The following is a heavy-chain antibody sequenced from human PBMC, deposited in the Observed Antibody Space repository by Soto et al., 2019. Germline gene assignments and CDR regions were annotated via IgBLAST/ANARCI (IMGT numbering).Heavy chain of an antibody. Sequence: QVQLVQSGAEVKKPGSSVKVSCKASGGTFSSYAISWVRQAPGQGLEWMGGIIPISGTANYAQKFQGRVTITADESTSTAYMELSRLRSEDTAVYYCARSQGSSTSLDIYYYYYYGMDVWGQGTTVNVSS. CDR2: IIPISGTA. J-gene: IGHJ6*02. D-gene: IGHD2-2*01. CDR1: GGTFSSYA. V-gene: IGHV1-69*01. CDR3: ARSQGSSTSLDIYYYYYYGMDV.